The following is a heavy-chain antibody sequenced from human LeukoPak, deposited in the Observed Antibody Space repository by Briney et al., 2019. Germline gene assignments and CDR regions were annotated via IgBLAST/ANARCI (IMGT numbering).Heavy chain of an antibody. CDR1: GFTFGDYA. CDR2: IRSKAYGETA. CDR3: TRDRGAYNLYDY. J-gene: IGHJ4*02. D-gene: IGHD1-1*01. V-gene: IGHV3-49*03. Sequence: GGSLRLSCTASGFTFGDYAMSWIRQAPGKGLEWVGFIRSKAYGETADYAASVKGRFTISRDDSKAIAYLQMNSLKTEDTAVYHCTRDRGAYNLYDYWGQGTLVTDSS.